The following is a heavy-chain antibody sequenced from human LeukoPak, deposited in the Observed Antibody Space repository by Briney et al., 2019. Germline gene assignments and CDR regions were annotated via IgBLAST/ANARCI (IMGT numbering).Heavy chain of an antibody. CDR1: GFTFSNYG. CDR3: ARSRPDTAMVLDY. Sequence: GGSLRLSCAASGFTFSNYGMHWVRQAPGKGLVWVSVVWYDGSIKYYADSVKGRFTISRDNSKDTLYLQMNSQRDEETAVYYCARSRPDTAMVLDYWGQGSLVTVSS. J-gene: IGHJ4*02. D-gene: IGHD5-18*01. V-gene: IGHV3-33*01. CDR2: VWYDGSIK.